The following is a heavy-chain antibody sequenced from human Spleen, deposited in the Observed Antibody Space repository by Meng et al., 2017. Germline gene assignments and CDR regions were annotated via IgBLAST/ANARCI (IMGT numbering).Heavy chain of an antibody. J-gene: IGHJ4*02. D-gene: IGHD6-13*01. CDR3: ARDEDISAAGKLFGDY. Sequence: ERWVQSGAEVKKPGASAKVSSKPSGYNFPDNWLHWVRWAREQGLEWMGRIDPKSGDTHYDQRFQGRVRMTGETSISTAYMELSGLRSDDTAMYYCARDEDISAAGKLFGDYWGQGTLVTVSS. V-gene: IGHV1-2*06. CDR2: IDPKSGDT. CDR1: GYNFPDNW.